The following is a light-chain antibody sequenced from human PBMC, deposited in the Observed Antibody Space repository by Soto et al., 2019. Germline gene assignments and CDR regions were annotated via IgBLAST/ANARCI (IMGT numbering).Light chain of an antibody. CDR1: QSVSSY. CDR3: QQYGSSGT. J-gene: IGKJ1*01. Sequence: EIVLTQSPATLSLSSGERATLSCRASQSVSSYLAWYQQKPGQAPRLLIYDASNRATGIPARFSGSGSGTDFTLTISRLEPEDFAVYYCQQYGSSGTLGQGTKVDIK. CDR2: DAS. V-gene: IGKV3-11*01.